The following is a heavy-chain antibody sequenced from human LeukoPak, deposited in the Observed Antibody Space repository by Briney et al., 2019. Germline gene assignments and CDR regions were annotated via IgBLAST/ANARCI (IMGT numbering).Heavy chain of an antibody. Sequence: PSETLSLTCTVSGGSISSYYWSWIRQPPGKGLEWIGSIYYNGHTNYNPSLKSRVTISVDTSRNQFSLNLRSVTAADTAMYYCARGGSESVDYWGQGTLVTVSS. V-gene: IGHV4-59*01. CDR1: GGSISSYY. J-gene: IGHJ4*02. CDR2: IYYNGHT. CDR3: ARGGSESVDY.